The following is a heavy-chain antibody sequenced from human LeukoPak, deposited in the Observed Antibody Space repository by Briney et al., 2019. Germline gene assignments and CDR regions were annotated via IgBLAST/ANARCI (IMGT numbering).Heavy chain of an antibody. CDR1: GFIFSSYS. V-gene: IGHV3-21*01. D-gene: IGHD2-15*01. CDR3: ARGADGVSSNSRGWFDP. J-gene: IGHJ5*02. Sequence: PGGSLRLSCAVSGFIFSSYSMNWVRQAPGKGLEWVSSISTSSSYIYYADSVRGRFTISRDNAKNSLYLQMNSLRAEDTAVYSCARGADGVSSNSRGWFDPWGQGTLVTVSS. CDR2: ISTSSSYI.